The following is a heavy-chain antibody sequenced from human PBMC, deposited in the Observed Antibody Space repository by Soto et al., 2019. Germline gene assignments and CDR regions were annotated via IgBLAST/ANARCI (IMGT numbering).Heavy chain of an antibody. CDR1: GFTFSGYS. D-gene: IGHD3-3*01. CDR2: ISSSSSYI. CDR3: AREVMFWSGYYHYYFDY. V-gene: IGHV3-21*01. Sequence: GGSLRLSCSASGFTFSGYSMNWVGPAPGKGLEWVSSISSSSSYIYYADSMKGRITISRDNAKNSLYLQMNSLRAEDTAVYYCAREVMFWSGYYHYYFDYWGQGTLVTVSS. J-gene: IGHJ4*02.